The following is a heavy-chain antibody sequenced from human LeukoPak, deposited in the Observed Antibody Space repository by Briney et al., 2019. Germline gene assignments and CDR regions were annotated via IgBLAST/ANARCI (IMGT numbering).Heavy chain of an antibody. CDR1: GGSITSSSYY. D-gene: IGHD4-11*01. Sequence: SETLSLTCSVSGGSITSSSYYWGWIRQPPEKGLEWIGSIYYTGGTYYSPSLKSRVTISVDTSKNQFSLKLTSVTAADTAVYYCARHGGTRVTLVEVYYFDYWGQGTLVTVSS. CDR3: ARHGGTRVTLVEVYYFDY. CDR2: IYYTGGT. J-gene: IGHJ4*02. V-gene: IGHV4-39*01.